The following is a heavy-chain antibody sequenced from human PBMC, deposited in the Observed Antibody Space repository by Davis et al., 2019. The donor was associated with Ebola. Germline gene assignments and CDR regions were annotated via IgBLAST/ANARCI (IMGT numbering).Heavy chain of an antibody. Sequence: PSETLSLTCTVSGGSISSSSYYWGWIRQPPGKGLEWIGSIYYSGSTYYNPSLKSRVTISVDTSKNQFSLKLSSVTAADTAVYYCARVYWAYYDFWSSYYTYYFDYWGQGTLVTVSS. CDR3: ARVYWAYYDFWSSYYTYYFDY. CDR1: GGSISSSSYY. CDR2: IYYSGST. V-gene: IGHV4-39*07. D-gene: IGHD3-3*01. J-gene: IGHJ4*02.